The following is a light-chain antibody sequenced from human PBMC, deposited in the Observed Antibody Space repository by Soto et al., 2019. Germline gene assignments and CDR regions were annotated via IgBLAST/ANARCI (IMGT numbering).Light chain of an antibody. V-gene: IGKV1-13*02. Sequence: AVQLTQSPSSLSASVGDRVTITCRASQGISSALAWYQQKPGKAPKLLIYDASSLDSGVPSRFSGSGSETDFTLTISSLQPEDFATYYCLQFNSYPRTFGQGTKVEIK. J-gene: IGKJ1*01. CDR3: LQFNSYPRT. CDR1: QGISSA. CDR2: DAS.